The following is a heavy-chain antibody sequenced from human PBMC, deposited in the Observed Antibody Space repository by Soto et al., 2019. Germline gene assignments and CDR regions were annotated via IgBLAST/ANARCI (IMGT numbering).Heavy chain of an antibody. CDR2: IKSKIDGGTT. J-gene: IGHJ4*02. CDR3: TTSQDYGDYPFDY. Sequence: GGSLRLSCAASGFTFSNAWMNWVRQAPGKGLEWVGRIKSKIDGGTTDYAAPVKGIFTISRDDSKNTLYLQINSLKTEDTAVYYCTTSQDYGDYPFDYWGQGALVTVSS. V-gene: IGHV3-15*07. D-gene: IGHD4-17*01. CDR1: GFTFSNAW.